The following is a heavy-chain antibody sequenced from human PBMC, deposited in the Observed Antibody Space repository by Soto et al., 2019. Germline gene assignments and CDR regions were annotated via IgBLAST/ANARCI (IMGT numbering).Heavy chain of an antibody. CDR1: GFTFSSYA. D-gene: IGHD3-16*02. V-gene: IGHV3-23*01. J-gene: IGHJ4*02. CDR3: AKDRRTSPVRASYFDY. CDR2: ISGSGGST. Sequence: EVQLLESGGGLVQPGGSLRLSCAASGFTFSSYAMSWVRQAPGKGLEWVSAISGSGGSTYYADSVKGRFTISRDNSKNTLYLQMNSLSVEDTAVYYCAKDRRTSPVRASYFDYWGQGTLVTVSS.